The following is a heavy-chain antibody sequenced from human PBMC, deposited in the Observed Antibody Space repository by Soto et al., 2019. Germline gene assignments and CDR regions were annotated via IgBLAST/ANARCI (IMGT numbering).Heavy chain of an antibody. CDR3: ARLGAYYQSLDP. J-gene: IGHJ5*02. CDR1: GGSISSSSYY. V-gene: IGHV4-39*01. D-gene: IGHD2-21*01. CDR2: IYYSGST. Sequence: NPSETLSLTCTVSGGSISSSSYYWGWIRQPPGKGLEWIGSIYYSGSTYYNPSLKSRVTISVDTSKNQFSLKLSSVTAADTAVYYCARLGAYYQSLDPWGPGTLVTVSS.